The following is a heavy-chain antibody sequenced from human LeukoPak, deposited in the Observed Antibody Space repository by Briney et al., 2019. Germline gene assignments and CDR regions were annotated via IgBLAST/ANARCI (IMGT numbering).Heavy chain of an antibody. CDR2: IYYSGTT. J-gene: IGHJ6*02. D-gene: IGHD2-2*01. CDR1: GDSISSGGSY. CDR3: ARAACSSTSCYAGYYYGMGV. V-gene: IGHV4-31*03. Sequence: SETLSLTCTVSGDSISSGGSYWSWTRQHPGEGLEWIGYIYYSGTTNYNPSLKSRVTISVDTSKNQFSLKLSSVTAADTAVYYCARAACSSTSCYAGYYYGMGVWGQGTTATVSS.